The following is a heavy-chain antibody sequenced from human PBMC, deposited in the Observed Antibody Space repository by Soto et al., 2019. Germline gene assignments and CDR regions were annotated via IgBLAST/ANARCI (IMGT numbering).Heavy chain of an antibody. CDR2: IYTSGGT. CDR3: ARGSVTGVDYGMAV. J-gene: IGHJ6*02. CDR1: GGSMRTYY. D-gene: IGHD4-4*01. Sequence: QVQLQESGPGLVKPWETLSLTCTVSGGSMRTYYWSWIRQPAGKGLEWIGRIYTSGGTNYSPSLKSRVTMSVDTSRKRVFLKLNSVTAADTAVYYCARGSVTGVDYGMAVWGRGTTVSVSS. V-gene: IGHV4-4*07.